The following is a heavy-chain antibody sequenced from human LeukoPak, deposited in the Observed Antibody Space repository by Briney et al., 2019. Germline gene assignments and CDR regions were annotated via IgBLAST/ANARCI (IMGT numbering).Heavy chain of an antibody. CDR3: AKPRDIDSWAFDV. D-gene: IGHD2-15*01. V-gene: IGHV3-30*18. Sequence: GGALRLSCAASGFTFSGYTMNWVRQAPGKGLEWVAAISYDGRNKYYADSVKGRFTISRDNSKKTLNLQMNSLRTEDTAVFYCAKPRDIDSWAFDVWGQGTMVTVSS. CDR1: GFTFSGYT. CDR2: ISYDGRNK. J-gene: IGHJ3*01.